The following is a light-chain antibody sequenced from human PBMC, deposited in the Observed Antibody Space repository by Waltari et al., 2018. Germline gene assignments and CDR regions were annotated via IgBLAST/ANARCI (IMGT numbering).Light chain of an antibody. J-gene: IGKJ4*01. CDR3: QQSYRTPPT. Sequence: DIQMTQSPSSLSASVGDRVTITCRASQKIITSLNWYQQKLGKAPNLMIYDASSVQSGVPARFRGSGSETDFNLTISSLQPEDFAIYYCQQSYRTPPTFGGGTRVEI. CDR2: DAS. V-gene: IGKV1-39*01. CDR1: QKIITS.